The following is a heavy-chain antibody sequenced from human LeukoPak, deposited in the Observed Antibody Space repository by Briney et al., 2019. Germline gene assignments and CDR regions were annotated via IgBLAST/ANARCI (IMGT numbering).Heavy chain of an antibody. D-gene: IGHD3-3*01. CDR3: ARDGGRRKSPPDY. J-gene: IGHJ4*02. Sequence: PGGSLRLSCAASGFTFSSYAVSWVRQAPGKGLEWVSAISGSGGSTYYADSVKGRFTISRDNSKNTLYLQMNSLRAEDTAVYYCARDGGRRKSPPDYWGQGTLVTVSS. CDR1: GFTFSSYA. CDR2: ISGSGGST. V-gene: IGHV3-23*01.